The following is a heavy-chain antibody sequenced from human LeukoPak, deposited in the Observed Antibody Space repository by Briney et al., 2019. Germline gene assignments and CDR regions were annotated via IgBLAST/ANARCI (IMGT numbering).Heavy chain of an antibody. Sequence: GESLKISCKGSGYSFTSYWIGWVRQMPGKGLEWMGIIYPGDSDTRYSPSFQGQVTISADKSISTAYLQWSSLKASDTAMYYCAKNAFEVVPPPPGHFDIGGKGKMVTVSS. CDR2: IYPGDSDT. J-gene: IGHJ3*02. CDR1: GYSFTSYW. CDR3: AKNAFEVVPPPPGHFDI. V-gene: IGHV5-51*01. D-gene: IGHD2-2*01.